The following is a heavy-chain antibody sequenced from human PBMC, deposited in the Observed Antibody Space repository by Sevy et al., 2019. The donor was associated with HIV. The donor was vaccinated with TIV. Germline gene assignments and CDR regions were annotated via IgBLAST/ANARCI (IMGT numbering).Heavy chain of an antibody. CDR1: GGSISSGDYY. CDR3: ARGGFHYYYGMDV. J-gene: IGHJ6*02. CDR2: IYYSGST. D-gene: IGHD3-16*01. Sequence: SETLSLTCTVSGGSISSGDYYWSWIRQPPGKGLEWIGYIYYSGSTYYNPSLKSRVTISVDTSKNQFSLKLSSVTAADTAVYYCARGGFHYYYGMDVWGQGTTVTVSS. V-gene: IGHV4-30-4*01.